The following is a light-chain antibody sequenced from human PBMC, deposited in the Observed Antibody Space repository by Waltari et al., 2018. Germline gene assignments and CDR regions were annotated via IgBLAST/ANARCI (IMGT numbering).Light chain of an antibody. V-gene: IGLV2-11*01. CDR3: CSYAGSYTHVV. J-gene: IGLJ2*01. CDR1: SSDVGGYNY. Sequence: QSALTQPRSVSGSPGQSVTISCTGTSSDVGGYNYVSWYQQHPGKAPKLMIYDVSKRPYGVPDRFSGSKSGNTASLTISGLQAEDEADYYCCSYAGSYTHVVFGGGTKLTVL. CDR2: DVS.